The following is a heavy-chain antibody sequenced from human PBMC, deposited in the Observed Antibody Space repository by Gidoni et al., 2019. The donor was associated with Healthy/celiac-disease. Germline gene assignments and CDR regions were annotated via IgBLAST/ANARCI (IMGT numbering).Heavy chain of an antibody. CDR3: ARSVVVPAAKEDKYYFDY. CDR2: INPSGGST. J-gene: IGHJ4*02. V-gene: IGHV1-46*01. Sequence: QVQLVQSGAEVKKPGASVKVSCKASGYTFTSNYMHWVRQAPGQGLEWMGIINPSGGSTSYAQKFQGRVTMTRYTSTSTVYMELSSLRSEDTAVYYCARSVVVPAAKEDKYYFDYWGQGTLVTVSS. D-gene: IGHD2-2*01. CDR1: GYTFTSNY.